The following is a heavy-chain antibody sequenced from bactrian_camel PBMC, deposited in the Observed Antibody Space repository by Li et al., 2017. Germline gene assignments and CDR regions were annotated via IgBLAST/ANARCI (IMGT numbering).Heavy chain of an antibody. CDR1: GLPSSSNC. D-gene: IGHD1*01. CDR3: AADPDCPESARGWRLQGKARNNFAY. CDR2: IYTGTLST. V-gene: IGHV3S40*01. Sequence: EVQLVESGGGSVQAGGSLRLSCVASGLPSSSNCIGWARQVPGKEREGIAVIYTGTLSTYYRDSVKGRFSISHDNAKNTLYLQMNSLEPEDTAMYYCAADPDCPESARGWRLQGKARNNFAYWGQGTQVTVS. J-gene: IGHJ4*01.